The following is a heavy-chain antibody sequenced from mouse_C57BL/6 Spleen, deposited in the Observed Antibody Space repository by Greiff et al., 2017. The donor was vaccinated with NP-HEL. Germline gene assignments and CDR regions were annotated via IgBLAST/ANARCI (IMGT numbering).Heavy chain of an antibody. CDR3: ARLGGNYNFDY. V-gene: IGHV5-6*01. J-gene: IGHJ2*01. CDR1: GFTFSSYG. Sequence: EVKVVESGGDLVKPGGSLKLSCAASGFTFSSYGMSWVRQTPDKRLEWVATISSGGSYTYYPDSVKGRFTISRDNAKNTLYLQMSSLKSEDTAMYYCARLGGNYNFDYWGQGTTLTVSS. D-gene: IGHD2-1*01. CDR2: ISSGGSYT.